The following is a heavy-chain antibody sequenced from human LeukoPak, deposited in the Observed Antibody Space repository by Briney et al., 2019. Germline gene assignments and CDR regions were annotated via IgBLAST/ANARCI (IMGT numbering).Heavy chain of an antibody. Sequence: NPGGSLRLSCAASGFTFSSYSMNWVRQAPGKGLEWVSSISSSSSYIYYADSVKGRFTISRDNAKNSLYLQMNSLRAEDTAVYYCAGTGVAGTEGHFDYWGQGTLVTVSS. V-gene: IGHV3-21*01. CDR1: GFTFSSYS. CDR3: AGTGVAGTEGHFDY. D-gene: IGHD6-19*01. J-gene: IGHJ4*02. CDR2: ISSSSSYI.